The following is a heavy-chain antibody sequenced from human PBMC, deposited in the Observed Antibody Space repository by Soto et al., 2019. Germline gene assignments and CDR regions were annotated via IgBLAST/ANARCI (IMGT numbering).Heavy chain of an antibody. J-gene: IGHJ4*02. V-gene: IGHV4-4*07. CDR2: IYTTGST. D-gene: IGHD1-26*01. Sequence: ETLSLTCTVSGGSISNYYWSWIRQPAGKGLEWIGRIYTTGSTNYNPSLKSRVTMSVDTSKNQFSLNLSSVTAADTAVYYCARGGSPRVVDYWGQGTLVTVSS. CDR1: GGSISNYY. CDR3: ARGGSPRVVDY.